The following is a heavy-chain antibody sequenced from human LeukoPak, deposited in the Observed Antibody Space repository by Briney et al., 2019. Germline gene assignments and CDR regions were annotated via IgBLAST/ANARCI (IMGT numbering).Heavy chain of an antibody. CDR2: ISYDGSNK. V-gene: IGHV3-30-3*01. CDR1: GFTFSSYA. J-gene: IGHJ4*02. Sequence: GGSLRLSCAASGFTFSSYAMHWVRQAPGKGLEWVAVISYDGSNKYYADSVKGRFTISRDNSKNTLYLQMNSLRAEDTAVYYCARLGIGLDYWGQGTLVTVSS. CDR3: ARLGIGLDY. D-gene: IGHD7-27*01.